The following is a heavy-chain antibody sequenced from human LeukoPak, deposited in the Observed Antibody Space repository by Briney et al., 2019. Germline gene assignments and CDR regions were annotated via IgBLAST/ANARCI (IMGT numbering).Heavy chain of an antibody. V-gene: IGHV3-9*01. CDR2: IRWNSGGI. D-gene: IGHD2-15*01. CDR3: VTDMWSDVPRHLHCSGVICKVNAFDI. Sequence: GGSLRLSCAASGFTFADYAVHWVRQAPGKGLEGVSGIRWNSGGIGYADSVKGRFTISRDNAKNFLYLQMDSLRAEDTALYYCVTDMWSDVPRHLHCSGVICKVNAFDIWGQGTVVIVSS. J-gene: IGHJ3*02. CDR1: GFTFADYA.